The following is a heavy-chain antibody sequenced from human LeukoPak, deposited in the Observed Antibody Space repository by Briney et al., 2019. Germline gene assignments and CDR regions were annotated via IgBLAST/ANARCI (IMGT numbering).Heavy chain of an antibody. V-gene: IGHV1-8*01. CDR1: GYTFTSYD. D-gene: IGHD3-22*01. Sequence: ASVKVSCKASGYTFTSYDFNWVRQATGQGLEWMGWVSPNSANTAYAQKFQGRVTMTRNTSISTAYMELSSLRSEDTAVYYCAIKLSSGGYWGQGTLVTVSS. CDR3: AIKLSSGGY. CDR2: VSPNSANT. J-gene: IGHJ4*02.